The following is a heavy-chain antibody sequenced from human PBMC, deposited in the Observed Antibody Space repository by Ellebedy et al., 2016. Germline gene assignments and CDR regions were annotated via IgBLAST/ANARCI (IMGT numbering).Heavy chain of an antibody. Sequence: SVKVSXXASGYTFRSYTISWVRQAPGQGLEWMGGIIPIFGTANYAQKFQGRVTITADESTSTAYMELSSLRSEDTAVYYCASYDSSGYYYGYFDYWGQGTLVTVSS. CDR2: IIPIFGTA. CDR3: ASYDSSGYYYGYFDY. D-gene: IGHD3-22*01. J-gene: IGHJ4*02. CDR1: GYTFRSYT. V-gene: IGHV1-69*13.